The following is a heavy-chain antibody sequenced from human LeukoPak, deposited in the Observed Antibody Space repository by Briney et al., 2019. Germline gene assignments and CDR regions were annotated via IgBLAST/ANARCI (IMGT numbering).Heavy chain of an antibody. CDR2: VFHTGST. J-gene: IGHJ4*02. CDR3: VRRHESRSYSFDK. V-gene: IGHV4-39*01. D-gene: IGHD3-22*01. CDR1: GDSISSYSYS. Sequence: PSETLSLTCTVSGDSISSYSYSWGWIRQPPGKGLEWIANVFHTGSTYYNPSLRSRLSISVDTSREQFSLTLSSVTAADTAVYYCVRRHESRSYSFDKWGRGTLVTVSS.